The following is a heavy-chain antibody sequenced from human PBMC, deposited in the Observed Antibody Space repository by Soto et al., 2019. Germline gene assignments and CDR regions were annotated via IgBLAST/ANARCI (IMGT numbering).Heavy chain of an antibody. CDR1: GITFGSRA. V-gene: IGHV3-74*01. J-gene: IGHJ6*02. Sequence: PGGSLRLSCVASGITFGSRAMHWVRQAPGKGLVWVSRINSDGSSTSYADSVKGRFTISRDNAKNTLYLQMNSLRAEDTAVYYCATVGPYSSSWYGYYYYGMDVWGQGTTVTVSS. D-gene: IGHD6-13*01. CDR2: INSDGSST. CDR3: ATVGPYSSSWYGYYYYGMDV.